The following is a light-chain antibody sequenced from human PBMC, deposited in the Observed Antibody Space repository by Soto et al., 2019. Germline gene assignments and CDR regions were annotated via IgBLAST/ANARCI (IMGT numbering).Light chain of an antibody. CDR2: GAS. Sequence: EIVLTQSPGTLSLSPGERATLSCRASQSVSSSYLAWYQQKPGQAPRILIYGASSRATGIPDRFSGRWSGTDFTLTISRLEPEHFAVYYCEQYGSSPPTFGQGTKVEIK. CDR1: QSVSSSY. J-gene: IGKJ1*01. CDR3: EQYGSSPPT. V-gene: IGKV3-20*01.